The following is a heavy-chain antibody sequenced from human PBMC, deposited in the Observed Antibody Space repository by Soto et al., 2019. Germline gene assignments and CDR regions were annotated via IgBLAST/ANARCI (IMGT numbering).Heavy chain of an antibody. CDR2: LLRSGSSA. J-gene: IGHJ5*02. CDR1: GFTFRNYA. Sequence: LRLSCAASGFTFRNYAMTWARQAPGKGLEWVSSLLRSGSSAYYADSVRGRFSISSDTSANSLYLQMDNLRAEDTAIYYCAKDAISGDGIWLMDSWGQGTVVTVSS. D-gene: IGHD4-17*01. V-gene: IGHV3-23*01. CDR3: AKDAISGDGIWLMDS.